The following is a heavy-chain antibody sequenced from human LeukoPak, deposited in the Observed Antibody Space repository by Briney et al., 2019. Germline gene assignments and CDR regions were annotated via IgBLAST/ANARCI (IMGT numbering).Heavy chain of an antibody. Sequence: SETLSLTCTVSGGSISSGGYYWSWIRQHPGKGLEWIGYIYYSGSTYYNPSLKSRVTISVDTSKNQFSLKLSSVTAADTAVYYCARLYYGDYHDAFDIWGQGTMVTVSS. CDR2: IYYSGST. CDR3: ARLYYGDYHDAFDI. V-gene: IGHV4-31*03. CDR1: GGSISSGGYY. J-gene: IGHJ3*02. D-gene: IGHD4-17*01.